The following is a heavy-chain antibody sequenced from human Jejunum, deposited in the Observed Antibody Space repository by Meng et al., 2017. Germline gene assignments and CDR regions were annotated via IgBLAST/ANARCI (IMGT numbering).Heavy chain of an antibody. CDR2: ISYDGSSK. D-gene: IGHD3-10*01. Sequence: GGSLRLSCATSGFTFNNYALHWVRQAPGKGLEWVAVISYDGSSKFYADSVKGRFTISRDFSKGTMYLQMSSLRREDTAMYYCAREYYGSGSSFDYWGQGTLVTVSS. CDR3: AREYYGSGSSFDY. CDR1: GFTFNNYA. V-gene: IGHV3-30*04. J-gene: IGHJ4*02.